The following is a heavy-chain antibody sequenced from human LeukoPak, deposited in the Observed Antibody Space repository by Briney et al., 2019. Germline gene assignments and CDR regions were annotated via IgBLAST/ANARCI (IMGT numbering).Heavy chain of an antibody. CDR1: GGSISSYY. J-gene: IGHJ4*02. D-gene: IGHD3-10*01. Sequence: SETLSLTCTVSGGSISSYYWSWIRQPPGKGLEWIGYIYYSGSTNYNPSLKSRVTISVDSSKNQFSLKLSSVTAADTAVYYCARRRHYGSGSYPGYWGQGTLVIVSS. V-gene: IGHV4-59*01. CDR3: ARRRHYGSGSYPGY. CDR2: IYYSGST.